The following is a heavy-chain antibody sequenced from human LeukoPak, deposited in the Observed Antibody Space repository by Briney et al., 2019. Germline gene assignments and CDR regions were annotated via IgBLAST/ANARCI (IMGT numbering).Heavy chain of an antibody. CDR2: IKQDGSEK. CDR3: ATAGYYYDSSGYYEWDY. J-gene: IGHJ4*02. D-gene: IGHD3-22*01. V-gene: IGHV3-7*01. Sequence: GGSLRLSCAASGFTFSSYWMSWVRQAPGKGLEWVANIKQDGSEKYYVDSVKGRFTISRDNAKNSLYLQMNSLRAEDTAVYYCATAGYYYDSSGYYEWDYWGQGTLVTVSS. CDR1: GFTFSSYW.